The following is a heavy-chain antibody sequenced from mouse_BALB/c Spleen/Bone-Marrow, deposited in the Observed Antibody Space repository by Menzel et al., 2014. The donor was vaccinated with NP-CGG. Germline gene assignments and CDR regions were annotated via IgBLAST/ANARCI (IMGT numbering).Heavy chain of an antibody. V-gene: IGHV1-9*01. J-gene: IGHJ3*01. Sequence: QVQLQQSGAELMKTGASVKISCKATGYTFSSYWIDWVKQRPGHGLEWIGEILPGSGSTNYNEKFKGKATFTADTSSNTAYMQLSSLTSEDSAVYYCARERGYWGQGLWPLSLQ. CDR2: ILPGSGST. CDR3: ARERGY. CDR1: GYTFSSYW.